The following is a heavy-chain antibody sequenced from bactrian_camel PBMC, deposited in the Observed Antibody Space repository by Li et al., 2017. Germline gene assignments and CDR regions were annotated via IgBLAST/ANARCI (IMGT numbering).Heavy chain of an antibody. CDR2: ISHDGSKT. CDR3: ATGGLWVNYGY. J-gene: IGHJ4*01. Sequence: HVQLVESGGGLVQPGGSLRLSCGASGFIFSTYWMSWVRQAPGKGLEWVSTISHDGSKTYYADSVKGRFTFSRDNAKNTMYLQMNSLESEDTALYYCATGGLWVNYGYWGQGTQVTVS. D-gene: IGHD3*01. V-gene: IGHV3S6*01. CDR1: GFIFSTYW.